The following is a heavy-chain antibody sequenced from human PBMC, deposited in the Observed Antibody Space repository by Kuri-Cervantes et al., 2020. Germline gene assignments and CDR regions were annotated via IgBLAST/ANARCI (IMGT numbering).Heavy chain of an antibody. CDR1: GYTFTSYD. Sequence: ASVKVSCKASGYTFTSYDINWVRPATGQGLEWMGWMNPNSGNTGYAQKFQGRVTMTRNTSISTAYMELSSLRSEDTAVYYCARGRRIAARPGFSYNWFDPWGQGTLVTVSS. V-gene: IGHV1-8*01. CDR3: ARGRRIAARPGFSYNWFDP. J-gene: IGHJ5*02. D-gene: IGHD6-6*01. CDR2: MNPNSGNT.